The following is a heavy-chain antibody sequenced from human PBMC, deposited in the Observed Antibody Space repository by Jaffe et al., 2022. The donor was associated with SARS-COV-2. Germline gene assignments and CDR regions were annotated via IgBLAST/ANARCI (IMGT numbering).Heavy chain of an antibody. Sequence: QGQLVQSGSEVKKPGSSVRVSCKSSGGIFRSYGFSWVRLAPGQGLEWMGGVLSISGTPNYAQKFQDRVTLSADESTSTVYMELSSLRSDDTAIYYCARGRIGYKVGGEGNYFYGLDVWGQGTTVTVSS. V-gene: IGHV1-69*01. J-gene: IGHJ6*02. CDR3: ARGRIGYKVGGEGNYFYGLDV. CDR1: GGIFRSYG. CDR2: VLSISGTP. D-gene: IGHD3-16*01.